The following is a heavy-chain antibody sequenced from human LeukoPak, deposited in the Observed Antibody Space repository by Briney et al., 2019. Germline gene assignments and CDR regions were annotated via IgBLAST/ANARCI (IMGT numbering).Heavy chain of an antibody. CDR1: GFTFSSYA. J-gene: IGHJ3*01. D-gene: IGHD3-10*01. V-gene: IGHV3-15*01. Sequence: GGSLRLSCAASGFTFSSYAMSWVRQAPGKGLEWVGRIKSKSDGGTTDYAAPVKGRFTISRDDSKNTLYLQMNSLKTEDTAVYYCIRLWFGEFTWGQGTMVSVSS. CDR3: IRLWFGEFT. CDR2: IKSKSDGGTT.